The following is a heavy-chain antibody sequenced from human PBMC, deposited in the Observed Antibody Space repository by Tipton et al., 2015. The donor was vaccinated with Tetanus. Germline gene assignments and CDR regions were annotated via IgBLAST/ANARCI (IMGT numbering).Heavy chain of an antibody. J-gene: IGHJ4*02. CDR2: ISPSGNT. D-gene: IGHD3-3*01. V-gene: IGHV4-34*01. Sequence: TLSLTCAVYGGSFSNYFWRWIRQPPGKGLEWIGEISPSGNTNYNPSLKSRVTISADTSRNQFSLTLSSVTAADTAVYYCARANYDFPKKGPFDSWGQGTLVIVSS. CDR3: ARANYDFPKKGPFDS. CDR1: GGSFSNYF.